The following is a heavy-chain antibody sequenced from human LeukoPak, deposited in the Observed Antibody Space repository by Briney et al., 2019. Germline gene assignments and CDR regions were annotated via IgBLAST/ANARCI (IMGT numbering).Heavy chain of an antibody. Sequence: SETLSLTCTIFGGSISSSNYYWAWFRQPPGKGFEWIAEVHHTGRTIYSPSFARRVTISADTSKNQVSLKLTSVTAADTAVYFCARGSDYTWGGWGQGTLVTVSS. CDR1: GGSISSSNYY. V-gene: IGHV4-39*07. J-gene: IGHJ4*01. CDR2: VHHTGRT. D-gene: IGHD3-10*01. CDR3: ARGSDYTWGG.